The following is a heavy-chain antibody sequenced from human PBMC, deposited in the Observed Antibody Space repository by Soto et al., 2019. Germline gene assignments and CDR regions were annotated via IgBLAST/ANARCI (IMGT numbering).Heavy chain of an antibody. CDR2: IRSKAYGGTT. J-gene: IGHJ4*02. V-gene: IGHV3-49*04. D-gene: IGHD3-3*01. CDR1: GFTFGDYA. CDR3: TRENVFWSGYDTYGLDY. Sequence: GGSLRLSCTASGFTFGDYAMSWVRQAPGKGLEWVGFIRSKAYGGTTEYAASVKGRFTISRDGSKSIAYLQMNSLKTEDTAVYYCTRENVFWSGYDTYGLDYWGQGTLVTVSS.